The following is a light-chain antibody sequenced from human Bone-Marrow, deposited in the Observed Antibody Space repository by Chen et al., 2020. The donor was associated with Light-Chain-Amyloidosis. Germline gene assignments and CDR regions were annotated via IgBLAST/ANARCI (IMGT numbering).Light chain of an antibody. CDR2: RNS. J-gene: IGLJ3*02. CDR1: SSNIGPNS. V-gene: IGLV1-47*02. Sequence: QSVLTQPPAASASPGQRVPVSCSGSSSNIGPNSLYWYQQLPGAAPTVLIYRNSQRPSGVPHRFSGSKSGTSGSLAISGLRSEDEGDYYCAAWDESLNGWVFGGGTKLTVL. CDR3: AAWDESLNGWV.